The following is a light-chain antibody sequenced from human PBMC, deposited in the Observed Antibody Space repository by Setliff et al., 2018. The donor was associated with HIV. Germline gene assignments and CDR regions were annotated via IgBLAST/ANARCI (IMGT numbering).Light chain of an antibody. V-gene: IGLV2-23*02. CDR1: SSDVWSYNL. Sequence: QSALTQPASVSGSPGQSVTIPCTGISSDVWSYNLVSWYRQYPGKAPKLMIYEVSKRPSGVSNRFSGSKSGNTASLTISGLQAEDEADYYCCSYAGSYVFGTGTKVTVL. J-gene: IGLJ1*01. CDR3: CSYAGSYV. CDR2: EVS.